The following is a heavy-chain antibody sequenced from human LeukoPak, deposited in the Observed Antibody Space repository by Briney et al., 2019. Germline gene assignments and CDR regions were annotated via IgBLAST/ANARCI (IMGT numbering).Heavy chain of an antibody. V-gene: IGHV3-30*02. D-gene: IGHD4-17*01. J-gene: IGHJ4*02. Sequence: GGSLRLSCAASGFTFSSYGTHWVRQAPGKGLEWVAFIRHDGSNKYYADSVKGRFTISRDNSKNTLYLQMNSLRAEDTAVYYCAKDRGTTVTKYYFDYWGQGTLVTVSS. CDR1: GFTFSSYG. CDR2: IRHDGSNK. CDR3: AKDRGTTVTKYYFDY.